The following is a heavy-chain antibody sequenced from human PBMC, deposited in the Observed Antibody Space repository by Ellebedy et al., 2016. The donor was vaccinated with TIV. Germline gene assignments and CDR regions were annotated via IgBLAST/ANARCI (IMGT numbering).Heavy chain of an antibody. CDR1: GFTLTGSD. Sequence: PGGSLRLSCAASGFTLTGSDLHWVRRRRGKGLEWVAASGAAGDTYYPDSVKGRFTISRDDRKSLLYLDMSSLTADDTAVYYCTRGGDYSSWYWRNWGQGTRVTVSS. CDR2: SGAAGDT. CDR3: TRGGDYSSWYWRN. J-gene: IGHJ4*02. D-gene: IGHD6-13*01. V-gene: IGHV3-13*01.